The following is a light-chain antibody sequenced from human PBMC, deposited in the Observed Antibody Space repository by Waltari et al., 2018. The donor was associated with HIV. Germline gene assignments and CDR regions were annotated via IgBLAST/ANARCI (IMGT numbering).Light chain of an antibody. J-gene: IGKJ2*01. CDR1: QNLVHIDGNTY. CDR2: TLS. Sequence: DIVMTQTPLSSPVTLGQPPSISCSSSQNLVHIDGNTYLHWLQQRPGQPPRLLSYTLSNGFAGVPDRFRGSGEGTDFILRISRVEARDVGVYDCMQDTQFPHTFGQGTKLEIK. CDR3: MQDTQFPHT. V-gene: IGKV2-24*01.